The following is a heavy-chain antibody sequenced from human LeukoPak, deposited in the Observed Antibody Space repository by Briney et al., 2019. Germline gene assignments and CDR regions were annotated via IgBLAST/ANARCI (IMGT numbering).Heavy chain of an antibody. CDR3: AKGTIFGVATDYFDY. J-gene: IGHJ4*02. V-gene: IGHV3-15*01. Sequence: PGGSLRLSCAASGFTFNNAWMSWVRQAPGKGLEWVGRIKSKTDGGTTDYAAPVKGRFTISRDNSKNTLYLQMNSLRAEDTAVYYCAKGTIFGVATDYFDYWGQGTLVTVSS. CDR2: IKSKTDGGTT. CDR1: GFTFNNAW. D-gene: IGHD3-3*01.